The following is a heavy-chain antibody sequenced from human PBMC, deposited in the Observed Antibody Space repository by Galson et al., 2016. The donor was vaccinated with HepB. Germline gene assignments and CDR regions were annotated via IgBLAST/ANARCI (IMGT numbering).Heavy chain of an antibody. D-gene: IGHD6-13*01. V-gene: IGHV4-61*02. Sequence: TLSLTCTVSGGSISSGSYYWSWIRQPAGKGLEWIGRIYTSGSTNYNPSLKSRVTISVDTSKNQFSLKLSSVTAADTAVYYCARGGKQLHPTYYYYYMDVWGKGTTVTVSS. CDR1: GGSISSGSYY. CDR3: ARGGKQLHPTYYYYYMDV. CDR2: IYTSGST. J-gene: IGHJ6*03.